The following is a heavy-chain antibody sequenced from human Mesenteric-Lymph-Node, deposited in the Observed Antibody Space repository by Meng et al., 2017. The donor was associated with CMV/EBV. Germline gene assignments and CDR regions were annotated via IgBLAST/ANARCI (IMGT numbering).Heavy chain of an antibody. D-gene: IGHD6-19*01. CDR3: ARDPGYNSGWPLFDY. CDR1: GFTFSNYN. CDR2: LSSSSSYI. Sequence: SGFTFSNYNMNRVRQAPGKGLEWVSSLSSSSSYIYYADSVKGRFTISRDNAKNSLYLQMNSLRAEDTAVYYCARDPGYNSGWPLFDYWGQGTLVTVSS. J-gene: IGHJ4*02. V-gene: IGHV3-21*01.